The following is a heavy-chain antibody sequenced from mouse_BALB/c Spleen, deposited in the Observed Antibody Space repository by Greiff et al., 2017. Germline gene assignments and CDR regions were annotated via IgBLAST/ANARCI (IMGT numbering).Heavy chain of an antibody. D-gene: IGHD2-1*01. CDR3: ASEIYYGNSFAY. J-gene: IGHJ3*01. V-gene: IGHV2-9*02. Sequence: VQLLESGPGLVAPSQSLSITCTVSGFSLTSYGVHWVRQPPGKGLEWLGVIWAGGSTNYNSALMSRLSISKDNSKSQVFLKMNSLQTDDTAMYYCASEIYYGNSFAYWGQGTLVTVSA. CDR1: GFSLTSYG. CDR2: IWAGGST.